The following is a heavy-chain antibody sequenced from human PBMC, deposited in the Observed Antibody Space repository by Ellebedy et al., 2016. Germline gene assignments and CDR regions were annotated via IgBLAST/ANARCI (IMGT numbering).Heavy chain of an antibody. D-gene: IGHD3-9*01. CDR3: ARGDDFLTGYQQY. CDR2: INAGNGNT. J-gene: IGHJ4*02. Sequence: ASVKVSCKASSYTFTNYGISWVRQAPGQRPEWMGWINAGNGNTGYSQKFQGRVIITRDTSASTAYMDLSSLRSEDTAVYYCARGDDFLTGYQQYWGQGTLVTVSS. V-gene: IGHV1-3*01. CDR1: SYTFTNYG.